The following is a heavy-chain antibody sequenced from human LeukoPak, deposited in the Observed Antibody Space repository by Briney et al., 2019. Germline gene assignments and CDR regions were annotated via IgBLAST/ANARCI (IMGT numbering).Heavy chain of an antibody. D-gene: IGHD3-10*01. V-gene: IGHV4-59*01. Sequence: SQTLSLTCTVSGGSISRNYWSWIRQPPGKGLEWIGYIYYSGSTNYNPSLKSRVTISVDTSKNQFSLKLSSVTAADTAVYYCARDRNFYGSGSYYFPYGMDVWGQGTTVTVSS. CDR2: IYYSGST. J-gene: IGHJ6*02. CDR3: ARDRNFYGSGSYYFPYGMDV. CDR1: GGSISRNY.